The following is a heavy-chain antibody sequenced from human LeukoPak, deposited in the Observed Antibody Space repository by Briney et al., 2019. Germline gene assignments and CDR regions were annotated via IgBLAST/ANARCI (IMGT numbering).Heavy chain of an antibody. CDR1: GFTFSSYW. CDR2: IKEDGSEE. V-gene: IGHV3-7*01. J-gene: IGHJ3*01. Sequence: GGSLRLSCAASGFTFSSYWMSWVRQAPGKGLECVANIKEDGSEEYYVDSVKGRFSISRDNAKNSLYLQMNSLRAEDTAVYYCARDWLAGNPYHTFDLWGKGTMVTVSS. CDR3: ARDWLAGNPYHTFDL. D-gene: IGHD3-22*01.